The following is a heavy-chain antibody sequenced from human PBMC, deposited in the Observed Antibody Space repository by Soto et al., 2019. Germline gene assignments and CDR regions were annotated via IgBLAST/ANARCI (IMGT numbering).Heavy chain of an antibody. Sequence: SETLSLTCTVSGGSISSYYWSWIRQPPGKGLEWIGYIYYSGSTNYNPSLKSRVTISVDTSKNQFSLKLSSVTAADTAVYYCARWRGSGSYPGFDYWGQGTLVTVSS. CDR2: IYYSGST. CDR3: ARWRGSGSYPGFDY. V-gene: IGHV4-59*01. D-gene: IGHD3-10*01. CDR1: GGSISSYY. J-gene: IGHJ4*02.